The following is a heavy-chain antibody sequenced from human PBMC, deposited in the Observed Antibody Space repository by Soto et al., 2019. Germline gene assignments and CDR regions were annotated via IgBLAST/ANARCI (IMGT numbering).Heavy chain of an antibody. D-gene: IGHD3-10*01. Sequence: QVQLQQSGPGLVQPSQTLSLTCAISGDSVSSKSATWNWIRQAPSRGLEWPGRTYYRSKWSTDYAVSLRGRITVSPDSSKNQFSLRLTSLTPEDTAVYYCARALAGSYDYWGQGTLVTVSS. CDR3: ARALAGSYDY. J-gene: IGHJ4*02. CDR2: TYYRSKWST. CDR1: GDSVSSKSAT. V-gene: IGHV6-1*01.